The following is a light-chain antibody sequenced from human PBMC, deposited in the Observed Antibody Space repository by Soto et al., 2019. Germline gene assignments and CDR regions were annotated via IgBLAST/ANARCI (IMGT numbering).Light chain of an antibody. V-gene: IGLV1-40*01. Sequence: QSLLTQPPSVSGAPGQRVTISCTGSSSKIGAGYDVHWYQQLPGTAPKLLIYGNSNRPSGVPDRFSGSKSGTSASLAISGLQAEDEADYYCQSYDSSLGAIFGGGTKLTVL. CDR3: QSYDSSLGAI. CDR2: GNS. CDR1: SSKIGAGYD. J-gene: IGLJ2*01.